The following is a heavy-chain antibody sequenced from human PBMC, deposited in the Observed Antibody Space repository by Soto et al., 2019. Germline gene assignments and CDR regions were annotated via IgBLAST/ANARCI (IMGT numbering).Heavy chain of an antibody. CDR1: GGSISSGDYY. D-gene: IGHD3-22*01. V-gene: IGHV4-30-4*01. J-gene: IGHJ4*02. CDR3: ATTDYDSRGSDY. CDR2: IYYSGTA. Sequence: QVQLQESGPGLVKPSQTLSLTCTVSGGSISSGDYYWSWIRQSPGKGLEWIGFIYYSGTAYYNPSLKSRXXIXIXXSKNQVSLKVNSVTAADTAVFYCATTDYDSRGSDYWGQGTLVTVSS.